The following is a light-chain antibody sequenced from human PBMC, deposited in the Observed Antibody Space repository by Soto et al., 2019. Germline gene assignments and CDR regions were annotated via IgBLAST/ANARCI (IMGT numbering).Light chain of an antibody. CDR2: EGS. J-gene: IGLJ1*01. CDR1: SSDVGSYNL. Sequence: QSVLTQPASVSGSPGQSITISCTGTSSDVGSYNLVSWYQQHPSKAPKLMIYEGSKRPSGVSNRFSGSKSGNTASLTISGLQAEDEADYYCCSYAGSSTYVFGTGTRSPS. V-gene: IGLV2-23*01. CDR3: CSYAGSSTYV.